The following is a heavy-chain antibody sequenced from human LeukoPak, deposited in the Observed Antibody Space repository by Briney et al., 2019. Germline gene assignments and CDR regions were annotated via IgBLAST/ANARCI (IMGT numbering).Heavy chain of an antibody. D-gene: IGHD3-10*01. V-gene: IGHV4-39*07. Sequence: SETLSLTCTVSGGSISSSSYYWGWIRQPPGKGLEWIGENNHSGSTNYNPSLKSRVTISVDTSKNQFSLKLSSVTAADTAVYYCARGPWSDVLLWFGELSAHYYYGMDVWGQGTTVTVSS. CDR3: ARGPWSDVLLWFGELSAHYYYGMDV. CDR2: NNHSGST. J-gene: IGHJ6*02. CDR1: GGSISSSSYY.